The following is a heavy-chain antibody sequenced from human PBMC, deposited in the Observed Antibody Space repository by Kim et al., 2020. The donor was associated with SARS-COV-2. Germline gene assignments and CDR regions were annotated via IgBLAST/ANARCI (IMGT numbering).Heavy chain of an antibody. D-gene: IGHD5-12*01. CDR3: ARETGDSGFYVDY. J-gene: IGHJ4*02. V-gene: IGHV3-20*03. Sequence: YADSVKGRFTISRDNAKNSLYLQMNSLRAEDTALYYCARETGDSGFYVDYWGQGTLVAVSP.